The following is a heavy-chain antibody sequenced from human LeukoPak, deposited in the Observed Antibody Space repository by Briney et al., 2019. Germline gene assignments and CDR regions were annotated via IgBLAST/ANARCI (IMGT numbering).Heavy chain of an antibody. Sequence: SETLSLTCTVSGGSISSSSYYWGWIRQPPGKGLEWIGRIYYSGSTYYNPSLKSRVTISVDTSKNQFSLKLSSVTAADTAVYYCASGPTVTTIDYWSQGTLVTVSS. CDR1: GGSISSSSYY. CDR3: ASGPTVTTIDY. D-gene: IGHD4-11*01. CDR2: IYYSGST. V-gene: IGHV4-39*01. J-gene: IGHJ4*02.